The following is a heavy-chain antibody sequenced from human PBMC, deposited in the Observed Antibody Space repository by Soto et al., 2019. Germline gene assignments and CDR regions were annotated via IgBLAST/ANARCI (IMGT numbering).Heavy chain of an antibody. CDR3: AKIDYGDYLGPFDY. CDR2: ISGRGGST. CDR1: GFTFISYA. D-gene: IGHD4-17*01. V-gene: IGHV3-23*01. Sequence: EVQLLESGGGLVQPGGSLRLSCAASGFTFISYAMSWVRQAPGKGLEWVSAISGRGGSTYYADSVKGRFTISRDNSKNTLYLQMNSMRAEDTAVYYCAKIDYGDYLGPFDYWGQGTLVTVSS. J-gene: IGHJ4*02.